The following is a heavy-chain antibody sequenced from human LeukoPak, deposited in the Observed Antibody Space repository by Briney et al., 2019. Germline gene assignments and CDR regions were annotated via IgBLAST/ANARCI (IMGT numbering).Heavy chain of an antibody. Sequence: PSETLSLTCTVSGGSVSSGSYYWSWIRQPPGKGLEWIGYIYYSGSTNYNPSLKSRVTISEDTSKNQFSLKLSSVTAADTAVYYCAGVGAVAGPRDAFDVWGQGTRVTVSS. CDR1: GGSVSSGSYY. V-gene: IGHV4-61*01. CDR3: AGVGAVAGPRDAFDV. J-gene: IGHJ3*01. D-gene: IGHD6-19*01. CDR2: IYYSGST.